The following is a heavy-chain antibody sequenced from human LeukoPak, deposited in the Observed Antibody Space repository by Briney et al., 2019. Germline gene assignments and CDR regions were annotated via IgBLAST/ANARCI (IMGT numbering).Heavy chain of an antibody. V-gene: IGHV4-59*01. CDR2: IYYSGST. Sequence: SETLSLTCTVSGGSIRTYYWSWIRQPPGKGLEWIGYIYYSGSTNYNPSLKSRVTISVDTSKNQFSLKLSSVTAADTAVYYCARLHGSSWYLGMDWFDPWGQGTLVTVSS. J-gene: IGHJ5*02. CDR1: GGSIRTYY. CDR3: ARLHGSSWYLGMDWFDP. D-gene: IGHD6-13*01.